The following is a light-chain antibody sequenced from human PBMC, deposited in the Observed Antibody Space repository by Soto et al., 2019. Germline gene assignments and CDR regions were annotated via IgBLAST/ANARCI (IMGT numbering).Light chain of an antibody. CDR2: WAS. Sequence: DIVMTQSPDSLAVSLGERATINCKSSQSVLYSSNNKNYLAWYQQKPGQPPKLLIYWASTRESGVPDRFSGSGSGKDFTLTISSLQAEDAAVYYCQQYYSSPLTFGGGTKVEIK. CDR1: QSVLYSSNNKNY. CDR3: QQYYSSPLT. V-gene: IGKV4-1*01. J-gene: IGKJ4*01.